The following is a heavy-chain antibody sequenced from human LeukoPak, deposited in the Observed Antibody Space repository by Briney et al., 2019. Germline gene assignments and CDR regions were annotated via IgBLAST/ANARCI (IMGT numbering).Heavy chain of an antibody. V-gene: IGHV6-1*01. CDR3: ARDRKDKRGSSWQRFDY. Sequence: SQTLSLTCAISGDSFSSNSAAWNWIRQSPSRGLEWLVRTYYRSKWYNDYAVSVKSRITINPDTSKNQFSLQLNSVTPEDTAVYYCARDRKDKRGSSWQRFDYWGQGTLVTVSS. D-gene: IGHD6-13*01. CDR2: TYYRSKWYN. J-gene: IGHJ4*02. CDR1: GDSFSSNSAA.